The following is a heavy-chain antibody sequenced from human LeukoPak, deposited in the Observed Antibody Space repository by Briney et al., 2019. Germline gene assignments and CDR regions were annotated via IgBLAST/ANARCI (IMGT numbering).Heavy chain of an antibody. J-gene: IGHJ2*01. CDR1: GYTFTGYY. CDR3: ANLWFGDRNWYFDL. D-gene: IGHD3-10*01. CDR2: INPNSGGT. V-gene: IGHV1-2*06. Sequence: ASVKVSCKASGYTFTGYYMQWVRQAPGQGLEWMGRINPNSGGTNYAKKFQGRVTMTRDTSISTAYMELSRLRSDDTAVYYCANLWFGDRNWYFDLWGRGTLVTVSS.